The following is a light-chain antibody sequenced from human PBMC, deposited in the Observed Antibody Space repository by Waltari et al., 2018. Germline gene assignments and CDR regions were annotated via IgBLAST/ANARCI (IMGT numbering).Light chain of an antibody. J-gene: IGLJ1*01. V-gene: IGLV2-11*01. CDR1: SSDVGRYNY. Sequence: QSALTQSRSVSGSPGQSVPIPCPGTSSDVGRYNYVSWFQQYPGKAPKPMIYDVNKRPSGVPDRFSGSKSGNTASLTISGLQAEDEADYFCCSYAGRYTFVFGTGTTVTVL. CDR2: DVN. CDR3: CSYAGRYTFV.